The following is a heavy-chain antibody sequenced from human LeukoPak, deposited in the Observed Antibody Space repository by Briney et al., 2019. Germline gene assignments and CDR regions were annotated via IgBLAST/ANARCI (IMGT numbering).Heavy chain of an antibody. J-gene: IGHJ4*02. Sequence: SVTLSCMASGVTFSSYAISWVRQAPGQGLEWMGRIIHIFGTANYAHNLPGRLTITAHDSTTTAYTELSSLRSEDTAVYYCATDPSFHGSIAAARTGYFDYWGQGTLVTVSS. CDR3: ATDPSFHGSIAAARTGYFDY. V-gene: IGHV1-69*13. CDR2: IIHIFGTA. D-gene: IGHD6-13*01. CDR1: GVTFSSYA.